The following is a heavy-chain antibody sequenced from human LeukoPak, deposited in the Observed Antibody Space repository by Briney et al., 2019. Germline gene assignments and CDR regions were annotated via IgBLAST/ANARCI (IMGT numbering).Heavy chain of an antibody. J-gene: IGHJ4*02. V-gene: IGHV4-39*01. CDR3: ARRYSYGFYFDY. Sequence: SETLSLTCTVSGDSISSGTFYWGWVRQPPGKGLEWIGSIHYSGNTYYNPSLKSPVTISVDTSKNQFSLKLSSVTAADTAVYYCARRYSYGFYFDYWGQGTLVTVSS. CDR2: IHYSGNT. D-gene: IGHD5-18*01. CDR1: GDSISSGTFY.